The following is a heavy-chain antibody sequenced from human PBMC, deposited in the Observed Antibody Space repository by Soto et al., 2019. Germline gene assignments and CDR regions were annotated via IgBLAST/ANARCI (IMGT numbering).Heavy chain of an antibody. V-gene: IGHV1-69*02. J-gene: IGHJ4*02. CDR3: ATNYCSGSTHFDY. Sequence: QVQLVQSGAEVKKPGSPVRVSCTASGDTFNFYTIRWVRQVPVQGPEWMVRIIPMLGLSNSAKKFQGRVTIMSDKPTRTVYMKLSGLTSEDTAGYSCATNYCSGSTHFDYWGQGTLVTVSS. CDR2: IIPMLGLS. D-gene: IGHD3-10*01. CDR1: GDTFNFYT.